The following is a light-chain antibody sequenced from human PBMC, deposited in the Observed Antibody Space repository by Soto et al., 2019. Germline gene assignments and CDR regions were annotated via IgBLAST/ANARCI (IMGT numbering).Light chain of an antibody. Sequence: IQMTQSPSTLSASVGDRVTITCRASQSISSWLAWYQQKPGKAPKLLIYDASSLESGVPSRFSGSGSGTEFTLTISCLQSEDFATYYCQQYYSYPPTFGPGTKVDIK. J-gene: IGKJ3*01. CDR2: DAS. V-gene: IGKV1-5*01. CDR1: QSISSW. CDR3: QQYYSYPPT.